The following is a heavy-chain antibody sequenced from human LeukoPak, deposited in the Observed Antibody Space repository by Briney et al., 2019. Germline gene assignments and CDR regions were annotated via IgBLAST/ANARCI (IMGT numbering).Heavy chain of an antibody. D-gene: IGHD6-6*01. V-gene: IGHV3-9*01. Sequence: GGSLRLSCAASGFTFDDYAMHWVRQAPGKGLEWVSGISWNSGSIGYADSVKGRFTISRDNAKNSLYLQMNSLRAEDTALYYCAKSITPSVDYGMDVWGQGTTVTVSS. CDR3: AKSITPSVDYGMDV. CDR2: ISWNSGSI. CDR1: GFTFDDYA. J-gene: IGHJ6*02.